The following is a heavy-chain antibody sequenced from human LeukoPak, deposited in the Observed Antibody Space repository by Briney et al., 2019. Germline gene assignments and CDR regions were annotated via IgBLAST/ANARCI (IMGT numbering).Heavy chain of an antibody. Sequence: PSETLSLTCAVYGGSFSGYYWSWIRQPPGKGLEWIGEINHSGSTNYNPSLKSRVTISVDTSKNQFTLKLSSVTAADTAVYYCARAPRSGSSYYFDYWGQGTLVTVSS. D-gene: IGHD6-6*01. CDR1: GGSFSGYY. CDR3: ARAPRSGSSYYFDY. CDR2: INHSGST. J-gene: IGHJ4*02. V-gene: IGHV4-34*01.